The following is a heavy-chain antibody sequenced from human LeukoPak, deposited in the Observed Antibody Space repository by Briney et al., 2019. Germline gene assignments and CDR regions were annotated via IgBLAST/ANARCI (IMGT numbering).Heavy chain of an antibody. Sequence: PSETLSLTCAVYGGSFSGYYWSWIRQPPGKGLEWIGEINHSGSTNYNPSLKSRVTISVDTSKNQFSLKLSSVTAADTAVYYCARGGPHYVWGSYREYNWFDPWGQGTLVTVSS. CDR2: INHSGST. V-gene: IGHV4-34*01. CDR3: ARGGPHYVWGSYREYNWFDP. CDR1: GGSFSGYY. D-gene: IGHD3-16*02. J-gene: IGHJ5*02.